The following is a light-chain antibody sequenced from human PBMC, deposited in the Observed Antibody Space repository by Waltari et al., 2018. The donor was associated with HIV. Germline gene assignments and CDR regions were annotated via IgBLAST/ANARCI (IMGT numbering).Light chain of an antibody. CDR2: AAS. V-gene: IGKV1-39*01. CDR1: QSVSSY. CDR3: QQSFSNPRT. Sequence: DIQVTQSPSSLSASVGDRVTITCRASQSVSSYLNWYQQKPGQAPKLLMYAASSLQSGVPSRFSGSGSGTDFTLTISSLQPEDFAAYYCQQSFSNPRTFGQGTRVEMK. J-gene: IGKJ1*01.